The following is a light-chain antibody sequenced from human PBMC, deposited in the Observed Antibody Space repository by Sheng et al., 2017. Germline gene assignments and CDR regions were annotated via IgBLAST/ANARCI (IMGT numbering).Light chain of an antibody. V-gene: IGKV3-11*01. CDR1: QSVSRY. Sequence: EIVLTQSPATLSLSPGERATLSCRASQSVSRYLAWYQQKPGQAPRLLIYNASNRATGIPARFSGSGSGTDFTLTINSLEPEDFALYYCQVRSDWRITFGQGTRVEIK. CDR3: QVRSDWRIT. CDR2: NAS. J-gene: IGKJ5*01.